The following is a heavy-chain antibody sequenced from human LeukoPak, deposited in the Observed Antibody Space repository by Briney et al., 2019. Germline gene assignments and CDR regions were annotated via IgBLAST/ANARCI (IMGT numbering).Heavy chain of an antibody. Sequence: PGGSLRLSCAASGFTFSSYGMHWVRQAPGKGLEWVAVIWYDGSNKYYADSVKGRFTISKDNSKNTLYLQMNSLRAEDTAVYYCAKDLAGTSDYWGQGTLVTVSS. CDR2: IWYDGSNK. J-gene: IGHJ4*02. CDR3: AKDLAGTSDY. CDR1: GFTFSSYG. D-gene: IGHD6-19*01. V-gene: IGHV3-33*06.